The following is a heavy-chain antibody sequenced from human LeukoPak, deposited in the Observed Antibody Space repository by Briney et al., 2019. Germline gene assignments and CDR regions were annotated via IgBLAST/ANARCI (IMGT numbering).Heavy chain of an antibody. Sequence: GGSLTLSCAASGFTVSTNYMSCVRQAPGKGLEWLSVIYSGGITYYAASVKGRFTISRDNSKNTLSLQMNSLRAEDTAVYYCARHSGGDSYGYYFGYWGQGTLVTVSS. CDR1: GFTVSTNY. D-gene: IGHD2-21*01. CDR2: IYSGGIT. V-gene: IGHV3-66*04. J-gene: IGHJ4*02. CDR3: ARHSGGDSYGYYFGY.